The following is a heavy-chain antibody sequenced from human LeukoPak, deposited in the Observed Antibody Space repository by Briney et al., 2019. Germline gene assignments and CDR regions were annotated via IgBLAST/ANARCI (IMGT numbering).Heavy chain of an antibody. D-gene: IGHD6-13*01. Sequence: PSETLSLTCTVSGGSISSYYWSWIRQPPGKGLEWIGYIYYSGATNYNPSLKSRVTISVDTSKNQFSLKLSSVTAADTAVYYCARGVYIAAAQYAYWGQGTLVTVSS. V-gene: IGHV4-59*01. CDR3: ARGVYIAAAQYAY. CDR2: IYYSGAT. J-gene: IGHJ4*02. CDR1: GGSISSYY.